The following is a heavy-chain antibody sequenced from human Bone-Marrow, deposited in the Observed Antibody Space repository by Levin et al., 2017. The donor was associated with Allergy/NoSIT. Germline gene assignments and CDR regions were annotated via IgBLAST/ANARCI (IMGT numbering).Heavy chain of an antibody. CDR1: GFTFSNYG. CDR2: IKQDGTEK. CDR3: ARKYSSAWCLDY. V-gene: IGHV3-7*01. D-gene: IGHD6-19*01. J-gene: IGHJ4*02. Sequence: GESLKISCAASGFTFSNYGMTWVRQAPGKGLEWVANIKQDGTEKNYVDSVKGRFTISRDNANNALHLQMSSLRVEDTAVYFCARKYSSAWCLDYWGQGILVAVSS.